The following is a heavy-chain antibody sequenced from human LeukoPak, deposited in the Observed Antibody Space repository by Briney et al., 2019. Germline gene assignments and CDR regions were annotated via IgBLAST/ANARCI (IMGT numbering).Heavy chain of an antibody. CDR2: ITDSGGDT. V-gene: IGHV3-23*01. CDR3: ARDAISGGGHDY. CDR1: GLTFSNYA. Sequence: GGSLRLSCAASGLTFSNYAMSWVRQAPGKGLEWFSAITDSGGDTYYADSVKGRFTISRDNSKNSLYLQMNSLRAEDTAVYYCARDAISGGGHDYWGQGTLVTVSS. D-gene: IGHD3-10*01. J-gene: IGHJ4*02.